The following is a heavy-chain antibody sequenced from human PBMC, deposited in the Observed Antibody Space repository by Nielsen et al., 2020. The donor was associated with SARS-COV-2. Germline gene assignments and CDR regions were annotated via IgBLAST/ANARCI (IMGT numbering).Heavy chain of an antibody. V-gene: IGHV3-21*01. CDR3: ARDSRYCSGGNCYRPFDY. CDR2: ISGLSRDI. J-gene: IGHJ4*02. Sequence: GGSLRLSCAASGFTLSIYTMNWVRQAPGKGLEWTSSISGLSRDIYYADSVKGRFTISRDNAKSSLYLQMDSLRAEDTGVYYCARDSRYCSGGNCYRPFDYWGQGTLVTVSS. CDR1: GFTLSIYT. D-gene: IGHD2-15*01.